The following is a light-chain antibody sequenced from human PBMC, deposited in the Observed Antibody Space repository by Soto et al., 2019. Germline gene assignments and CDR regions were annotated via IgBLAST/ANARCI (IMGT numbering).Light chain of an antibody. J-gene: IGLJ1*01. Sequence: QSALTQPASVSGSPGQSITISCTGTSSDIGAYNYASWYQQHPGKAPKLIIYEVSHRPSGVSTRFPGSKSGLTASLTISGLQAEDEADYYCVSFTTSITVEVFGSGTKVTVL. V-gene: IGLV2-14*01. CDR1: SSDIGAYNY. CDR3: VSFTTSITVEV. CDR2: EVS.